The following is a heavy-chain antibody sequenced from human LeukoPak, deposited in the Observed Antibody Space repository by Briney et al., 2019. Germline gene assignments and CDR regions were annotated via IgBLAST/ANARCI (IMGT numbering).Heavy chain of an antibody. CDR2: IKQDGSEK. D-gene: IGHD6-6*01. CDR3: ARDPTTRRIAARPFDY. V-gene: IGHV3-7*01. CDR1: GFTFSNYW. J-gene: IGHJ4*02. Sequence: AGGSLRLSCAASGFTFSNYWMGWVRQAPGKGLEWVANIKQDGSEKRYVDPVKGRFTISRDNVKNSLYLQMNSLRAEDTAVYYCARDPTTRRIAARPFDYWGQGTLVTVSS.